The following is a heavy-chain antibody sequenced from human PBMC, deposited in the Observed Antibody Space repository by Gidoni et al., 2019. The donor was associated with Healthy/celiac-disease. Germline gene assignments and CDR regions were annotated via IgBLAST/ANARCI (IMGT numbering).Heavy chain of an antibody. CDR3: ARLDDKGLAAGTNFDY. CDR2: VDPSDSYT. Sequence: EVQLVQSGAEVKKPGESLRISCKGSGYSFPSYWISWVRQMPGKGLEWMGRVDPSDSYTNYSPSFQGHVTISADKSISTAYLQWSSLKASDTAMYYCARLDDKGLAAGTNFDYWGQGTLVTVSS. J-gene: IGHJ4*02. V-gene: IGHV5-10-1*03. D-gene: IGHD6-13*01. CDR1: GYSFPSYW.